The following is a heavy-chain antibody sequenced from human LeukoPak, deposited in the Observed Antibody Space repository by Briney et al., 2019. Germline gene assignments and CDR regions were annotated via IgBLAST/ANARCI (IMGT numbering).Heavy chain of an antibody. CDR2: IYYSGST. CDR1: GGSVSSGSYY. Sequence: NPSETLSLTCTVSGGSVSSGSYYWSWIRQPPGKGLEWIGYIYYSGSTNYNPSLKSRVTISVDTSKNQFSLKLSSVTAADTAVYYCARDPLVTRAFDIWGQGTMVTVSS. CDR3: ARDPLVTRAFDI. V-gene: IGHV4-61*01. D-gene: IGHD4-23*01. J-gene: IGHJ3*02.